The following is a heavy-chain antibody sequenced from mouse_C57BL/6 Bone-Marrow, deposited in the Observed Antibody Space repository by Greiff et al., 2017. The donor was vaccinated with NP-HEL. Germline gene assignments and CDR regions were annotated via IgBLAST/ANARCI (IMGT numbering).Heavy chain of an antibody. D-gene: IGHD2-4*01. V-gene: IGHV5-4*03. CDR3: ARVYDYDHAMDY. CDR2: ISDGGSYT. J-gene: IGHJ4*01. Sequence: EVKVVESGGGLVKPGGSLKLSCAASGFTFSSYAMSWVRQTPEKRLEWVATISDGGSYTYYPDNVKGRFPISRDNAKNNLYLQMSHLKSEDTAMYYCARVYDYDHAMDYWGQGTSVTVSS. CDR1: GFTFSSYA.